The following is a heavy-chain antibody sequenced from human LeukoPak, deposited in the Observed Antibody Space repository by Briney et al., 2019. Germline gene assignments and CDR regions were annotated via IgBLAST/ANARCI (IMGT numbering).Heavy chain of an antibody. V-gene: IGHV3-30*18. Sequence: QSGGSLRLSCAASGFTFSNYGMHWVRQAPGKGLEWVAAISYDESDKYYADSVKGRFTISKDNSKNTLYLQMNSLRPEDTAVYYCAKGVVAATNAAYYGMDVWGQGTTVTVSS. J-gene: IGHJ6*02. CDR3: AKGVVAATNAAYYGMDV. D-gene: IGHD2-15*01. CDR1: GFTFSNYG. CDR2: ISYDESDK.